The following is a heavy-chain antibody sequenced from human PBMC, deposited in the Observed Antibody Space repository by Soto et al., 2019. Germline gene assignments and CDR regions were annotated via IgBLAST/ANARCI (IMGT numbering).Heavy chain of an antibody. D-gene: IGHD3-16*01. CDR2: LYSGGRI. CDR1: RFTVSDNY. Sequence: EAQLVESGGGLIQPGGSLRLSCAASRFTVSDNYITWVRQAPGKGLEWVSLLYSGGRIYYADSVKGRFTISRDTSKTTLYLQMNSLRTEDTAVYYCARADRDYAYAFNVWGQGTTVTVSS. J-gene: IGHJ6*02. V-gene: IGHV3-53*01. CDR3: ARADRDYAYAFNV.